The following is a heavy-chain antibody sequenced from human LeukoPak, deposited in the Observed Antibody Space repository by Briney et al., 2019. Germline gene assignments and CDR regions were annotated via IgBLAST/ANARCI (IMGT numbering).Heavy chain of an antibody. CDR3: ARGMYSSGWYVDY. CDR1: GFTFSSYS. J-gene: IGHJ4*02. D-gene: IGHD6-19*01. V-gene: IGHV3-48*04. Sequence: GGSLRLSCAASGFTFSSYSMNWVRQAPGKGLEWVSYISRSSSTIYYADSVKGRFTISRDNAKNSLYLQMNSLRAEDTAVYYCARGMYSSGWYVDYWGQGTLVTVSS. CDR2: ISRSSSTI.